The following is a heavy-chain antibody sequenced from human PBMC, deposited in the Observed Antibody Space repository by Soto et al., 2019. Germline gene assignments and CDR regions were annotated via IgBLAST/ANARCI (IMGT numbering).Heavy chain of an antibody. D-gene: IGHD6-13*01. Sequence: EVHLVESGGGLVQPGGSLRLSCAASGFTFSSYSLNWVRQAPGKGLEWVSYITSSGTTVYYADSVRGRFTISGDNAKNSLYLQMTSLRDDDTAVYYCARGSSNWAYYFDFWGQGTLVTVSS. CDR3: ARGSSNWAYYFDF. V-gene: IGHV3-48*02. CDR1: GFTFSSYS. CDR2: ITSSGTTV. J-gene: IGHJ4*02.